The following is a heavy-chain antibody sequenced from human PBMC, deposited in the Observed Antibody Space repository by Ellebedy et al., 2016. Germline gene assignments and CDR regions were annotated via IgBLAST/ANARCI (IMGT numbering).Heavy chain of an antibody. CDR1: GFTFSSYA. V-gene: IGHV3-30-3*01. D-gene: IGHD3-16*01. CDR2: ISYDGSNK. Sequence: GESLKISCAASGFTFSSYAMHWVRQAPGKGLEWVAVISYDGSNKYYADSVKGRFTISRDNSKNTLYLQMNSLRAEDTAVYYCARDLYDYVWGSWDYWGQGTLVTVSS. CDR3: ARDLYDYVWGSWDY. J-gene: IGHJ4*02.